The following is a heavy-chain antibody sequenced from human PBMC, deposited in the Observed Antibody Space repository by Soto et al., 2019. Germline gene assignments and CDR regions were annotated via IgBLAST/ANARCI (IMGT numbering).Heavy chain of an antibody. CDR2: IYHSGST. J-gene: IGHJ3*02. Sequence: SETLSLTCAVSGGSISSSNWWSWVCPPPGKGLEWIGEIYHSGSTNYNPSLKSRVTLSVDKSKNQFSLKLSSVTAADTAVYYCAKDGSEWELESGEYAFDIWGQGTMVT. CDR1: GGSISSSNW. V-gene: IGHV4-4*02. CDR3: AKDGSEWELESGEYAFDI. D-gene: IGHD1-26*01.